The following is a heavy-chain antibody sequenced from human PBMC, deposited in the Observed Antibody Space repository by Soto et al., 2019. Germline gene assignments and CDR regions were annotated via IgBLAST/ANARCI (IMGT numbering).Heavy chain of an antibody. CDR3: VKCQHYYDMSGISGYFDD. Sequence: PGGSLRLSCAASGFTFDDYVMHWVRQAPGKGLEWVSGISWNSGTIGYADSVKGRFTISRDNAKNSLYLQMNSLTAEDTGVYYCVKCQHYYDMSGISGYFDDWGQGTLVTVSS. D-gene: IGHD3-22*01. V-gene: IGHV3-9*01. CDR1: GFTFDDYV. CDR2: ISWNSGTI. J-gene: IGHJ4*02.